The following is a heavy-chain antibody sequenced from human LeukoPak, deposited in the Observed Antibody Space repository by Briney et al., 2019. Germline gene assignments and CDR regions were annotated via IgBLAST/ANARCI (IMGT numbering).Heavy chain of an antibody. CDR1: GGSISSYY. D-gene: IGHD4-17*01. Sequence: SETLSLTCTVSGGSISSYYWSWIRQPPGKGLEWIGYIYYSGSTNYNPSLKSRVTISVDTSKNQFSLKLSSVTAADTAVYYCARERAVTTYYYFDYWGLGTLVTVSS. CDR2: IYYSGST. J-gene: IGHJ4*02. CDR3: ARERAVTTYYYFDY. V-gene: IGHV4-59*01.